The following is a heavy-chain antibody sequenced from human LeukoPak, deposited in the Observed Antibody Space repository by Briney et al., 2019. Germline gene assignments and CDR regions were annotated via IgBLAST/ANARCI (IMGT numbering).Heavy chain of an antibody. V-gene: IGHV1-69*05. J-gene: IGHJ4*02. CDR3: ARDWEESGDYFDY. CDR1: GGTFSNYV. Sequence: GSSVKVSCKASGGTFSNYVINWVRQTPGQGLEWMGGIIPIFGTTNYAQRFQGRVTITTDKSTNTAYIELSSLRSDDTAVYYCARDWEESGDYFDYWGQGTLVTVSS. D-gene: IGHD1-26*01. CDR2: IIPIFGTT.